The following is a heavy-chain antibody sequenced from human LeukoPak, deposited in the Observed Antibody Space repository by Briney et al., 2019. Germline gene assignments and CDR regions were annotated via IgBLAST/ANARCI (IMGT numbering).Heavy chain of an antibody. CDR1: GFTFSGSA. J-gene: IGHJ6*03. Sequence: GGSLRLSCAASGFTFSGSAMHWVRQASGKGLEWVGRIRSKANSYATAYAASVKGRFTISRDDSKNTAYLQMSSLKTEDTAVYYCARDGQRYDFWSGYTKYYYYYMDVWGKGTTVTVSS. CDR2: IRSKANSYAT. CDR3: ARDGQRYDFWSGYTKYYYYYMDV. D-gene: IGHD3-3*01. V-gene: IGHV3-73*01.